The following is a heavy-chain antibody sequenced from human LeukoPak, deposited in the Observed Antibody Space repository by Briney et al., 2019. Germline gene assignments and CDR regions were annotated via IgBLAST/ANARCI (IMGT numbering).Heavy chain of an antibody. CDR1: GFTFSSYA. D-gene: IGHD4-17*01. J-gene: IGHJ5*02. V-gene: IGHV3-23*01. CDR2: ISGSGGST. CDR3: AKDLGTTVSAAGWFDP. Sequence: PGGSLRLSCAASGFTFSSYAMSWVRQAPGKGLEWVSAISGSGGSTYYADSVKGRFTISRDNSKNTLYLQMNRLRAEYTAVDYCAKDLGTTVSAAGWFDPWGQGTVVTVSA.